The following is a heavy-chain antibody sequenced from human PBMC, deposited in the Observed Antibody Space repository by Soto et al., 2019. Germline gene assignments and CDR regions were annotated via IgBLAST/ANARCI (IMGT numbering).Heavy chain of an antibody. CDR2: ISAYNGNT. V-gene: IGHV1-18*01. CDR1: GYTFTSYG. CDR3: ARDNSYYDFLSGYSH. D-gene: IGHD3-3*01. J-gene: IGHJ4*02. Sequence: ASVKVSCKASGYTFTSYGISWVRQAPGQGLEWMGWISAYNGNTNYAQKLQGRVTMTTDTSTSTAYMELRSLRSDDTAVYYCARDNSYYDFLSGYSHWGQGTLVTVSS.